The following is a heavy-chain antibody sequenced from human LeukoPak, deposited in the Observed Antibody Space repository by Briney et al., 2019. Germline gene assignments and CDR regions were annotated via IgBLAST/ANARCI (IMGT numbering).Heavy chain of an antibody. D-gene: IGHD1-26*01. Sequence: PSETLSLTCTVSGGSISEYYWYWIRQPPGKGLEWIGYIYYTGSTKYHPSLRSRHTISVDTSKNQFSLRLTSVTAADTAVYYCARGGNFYRGHYFDYWGQGALVTVSS. CDR3: ARGGNFYRGHYFDY. CDR1: GGSISEYY. CDR2: IYYTGST. J-gene: IGHJ4*02. V-gene: IGHV4-59*01.